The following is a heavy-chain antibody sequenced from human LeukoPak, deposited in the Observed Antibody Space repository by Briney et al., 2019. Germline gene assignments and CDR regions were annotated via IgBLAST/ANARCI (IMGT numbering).Heavy chain of an antibody. J-gene: IGHJ4*02. CDR2: IYYSGIT. Sequence: PSETLSLTCTVSGDSISSYYWYWFRQPPGKELEWIACIYYSGITHYNPSLKSRVTISVDTSKNQFSLKLSSVTAADTAVYYCARQPIVATIFDYWGQGTLVTVSS. D-gene: IGHD5-12*01. CDR1: GDSISSYY. CDR3: ARQPIVATIFDY. V-gene: IGHV4-59*08.